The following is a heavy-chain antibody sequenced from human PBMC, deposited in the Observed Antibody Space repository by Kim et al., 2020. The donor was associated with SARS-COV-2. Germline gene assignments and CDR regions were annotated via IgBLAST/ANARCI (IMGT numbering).Heavy chain of an antibody. CDR1: GYSISSGYY. V-gene: IGHV4-38-2*02. CDR2: IYHSGTT. J-gene: IGHJ5*02. D-gene: IGHD4-17*01. CDR3: SRALYGSILRFDP. Sequence: SETLSLTCNVSGYSISSGYYWGWIRLPPGKWLEWIVSIYHSGTTGYNPSLKNQITISVDTSKNQVALKLRSVTSADTAVYYWSRALYGSILRFDPWGQGT.